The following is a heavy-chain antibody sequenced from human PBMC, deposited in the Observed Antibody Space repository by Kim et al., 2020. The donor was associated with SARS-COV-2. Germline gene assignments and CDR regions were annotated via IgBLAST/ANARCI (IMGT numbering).Heavy chain of an antibody. V-gene: IGHV1-18*01. CDR3: ARCEGGTDCYFEY. CDR1: GYTFSNFA. CDR2: VRPHDGDT. Sequence: ASVKVSCKASGYTFSNFAITWVRQAPGQGLEWMGWVRPHDGDTDYAQRFQGRVTFTRDTSTTTAYMELRSLTSDDTAVYYCARCEGGTDCYFEYWGQGTLVTVSS. J-gene: IGHJ4*02. D-gene: IGHD2-21*02.